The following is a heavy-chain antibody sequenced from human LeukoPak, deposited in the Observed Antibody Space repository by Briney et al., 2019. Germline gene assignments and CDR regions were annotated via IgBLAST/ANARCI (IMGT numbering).Heavy chain of an antibody. CDR2: ISSSSSYI. V-gene: IGHV3-21*01. D-gene: IGHD2-15*01. CDR3: AREFYCSGGSCCLSFSKHYAFDI. Sequence: GGSLRLSCAASGFTFSSYSMNWVRQAPGKGLEWVSSISSSSSYIYYADSVKGRFTISRDNAKNSLYLQMNSLRAEDTAVYYCAREFYCSGGSCCLSFSKHYAFDIWGQGTMVTVSS. J-gene: IGHJ3*02. CDR1: GFTFSSYS.